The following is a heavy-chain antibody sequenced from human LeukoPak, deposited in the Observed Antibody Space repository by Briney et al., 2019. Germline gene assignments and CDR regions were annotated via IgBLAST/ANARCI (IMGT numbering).Heavy chain of an antibody. CDR1: GFTFSSYA. J-gene: IGHJ4*02. V-gene: IGHV3-23*01. CDR3: AKADRGAAAGPFDY. CDR2: ISGRGGST. D-gene: IGHD6-13*01. Sequence: GGSLRLSCAASGFTFSSYAMSWVRQAPGKGLEWVSAISGRGGSTYYADSVKGRFTISRDNSKNTLYLQMNSLRAEDTAVYYCAKADRGAAAGPFDYWGQGTLVTVSP.